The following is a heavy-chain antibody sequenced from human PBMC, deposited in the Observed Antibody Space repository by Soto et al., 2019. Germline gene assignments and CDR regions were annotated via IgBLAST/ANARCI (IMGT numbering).Heavy chain of an antibody. Sequence: ASVKVSCKASRYTFTSYDIFWVRQSPGQGLEWMGWIKTDSGDTHYAQNFQGRVTMTRDTSISTADMELNNLLSDDAAVYYCARRISTCLHERFSVLWGPGPLLSV. J-gene: IGHJ4*02. CDR3: ARRISTCLHERFSVL. D-gene: IGHD2-2*01. V-gene: IGHV1-2*02. CDR2: IKTDSGDT. CDR1: RYTFTSYD.